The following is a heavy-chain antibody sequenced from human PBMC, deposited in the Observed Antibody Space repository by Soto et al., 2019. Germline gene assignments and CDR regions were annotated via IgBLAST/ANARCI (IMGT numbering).Heavy chain of an antibody. V-gene: IGHV1-2*02. CDR1: GCTFTGYH. Sequence: ASVKVSCKASGCTFTGYHIHWVRQAPGQGLEWMGWINTDSGGTLYAQKFQGRVTMTRDTSISTAYMEVGRLTSDDTAVYYCARWVGASNWFDPWGQGTLVTVSS. D-gene: IGHD1-26*01. CDR3: ARWVGASNWFDP. J-gene: IGHJ5*02. CDR2: INTDSGGT.